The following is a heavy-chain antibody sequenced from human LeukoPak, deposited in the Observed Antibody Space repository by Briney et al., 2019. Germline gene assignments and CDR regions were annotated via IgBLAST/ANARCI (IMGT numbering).Heavy chain of an antibody. D-gene: IGHD6-13*01. CDR3: ARHRYSSGWYDY. V-gene: IGHV4-59*08. Sequence: SETLSLTCTASGGSISSYYWSWIRQPPGKGLEWIGYIYYGGSTNYNPSLKSRVTISVDPSKNQFSLKLSSVTAADAAVYYCARHRYSSGWYDYWGQGTLVTVSS. J-gene: IGHJ4*02. CDR2: IYYGGST. CDR1: GGSISSYY.